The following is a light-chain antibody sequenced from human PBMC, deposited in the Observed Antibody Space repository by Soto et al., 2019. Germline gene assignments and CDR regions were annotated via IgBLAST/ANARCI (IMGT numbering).Light chain of an antibody. CDR2: AAS. J-gene: IGKJ4*01. Sequence: DIQLTQSPSSLSASVGDRVTITCRPSQSISSYLNWYQQKPGKAPKLLIYAASSLQSGVPSRFSGSGSGTDFTLTISCLQSEDFATYYCQQYYSYPRLTFGGGTKVDIK. CDR3: QQYYSYPRLT. CDR1: QSISSY. V-gene: IGKV1-39*01.